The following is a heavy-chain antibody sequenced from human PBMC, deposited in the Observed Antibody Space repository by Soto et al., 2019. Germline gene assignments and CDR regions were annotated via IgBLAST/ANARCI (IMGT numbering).Heavy chain of an antibody. J-gene: IGHJ3*02. CDR1: GYTFTSYG. Sequence: QVQLVQSGAEVKKPGASVKVSCKASGYTFTSYGISWVRQAPGQGLEWMGWISAYNGNTNYAQKLQGRGTMTTDTSTSTAYRELRSLRSDDTAVYYCARPTDPEEPPLNAFDIWGQGTMVTVSS. CDR3: ARPTDPEEPPLNAFDI. CDR2: ISAYNGNT. V-gene: IGHV1-18*01.